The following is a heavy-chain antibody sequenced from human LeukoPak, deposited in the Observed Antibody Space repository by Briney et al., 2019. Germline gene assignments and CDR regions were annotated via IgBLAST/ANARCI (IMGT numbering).Heavy chain of an antibody. V-gene: IGHV1-2*02. Sequence: EASVKVSCKASGYTFTDYYMHWVRQAPGQGLEWMGWINPNSGGTNYAQKFQGRVTMTRDTSISTGYMELSRLRSDDTAVYYCARDISSRSSGYSNWFDPWGQGTLVTVSS. CDR3: ARDISSRSSGYSNWFDP. CDR1: GYTFTDYY. J-gene: IGHJ5*02. CDR2: INPNSGGT. D-gene: IGHD3-22*01.